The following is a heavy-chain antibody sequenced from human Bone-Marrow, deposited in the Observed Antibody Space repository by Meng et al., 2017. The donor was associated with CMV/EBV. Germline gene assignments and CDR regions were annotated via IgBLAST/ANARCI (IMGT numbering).Heavy chain of an antibody. V-gene: IGHV2-5*01. CDR2: IKGNNDK. J-gene: IGHJ4*02. D-gene: IGHD6-13*01. Sequence: SGPTLVKPTQTLTLTCTFSGFSLNTGEEGVVWIRQPPGRALECLTLIKGNNDKHYSPSLQSRLTVTKDTSKNQVVLTMTNMDPVDTATYYCAHIAPYSSPPFFDYWGQGTLVTVSS. CDR1: GFSLNTGEEG. CDR3: AHIAPYSSPPFFDY.